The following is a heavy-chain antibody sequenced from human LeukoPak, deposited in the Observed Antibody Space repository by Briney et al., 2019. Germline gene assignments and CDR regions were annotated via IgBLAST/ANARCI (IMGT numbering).Heavy chain of an antibody. CDR2: IYYSGST. CDR1: GGSISNYY. D-gene: IGHD3-22*01. CDR3: AREGSGYYPLYYFDY. J-gene: IGHJ4*02. Sequence: PSETLSLTCTVSGGSISNYYWSWIRQPPGKGLEWIGYIYYSGSTNYNPSLKSRFTISVDTSKNQFSLKLSSVTAADTAVYYCAREGSGYYPLYYFDYWGQGTLVTVSS. V-gene: IGHV4-59*01.